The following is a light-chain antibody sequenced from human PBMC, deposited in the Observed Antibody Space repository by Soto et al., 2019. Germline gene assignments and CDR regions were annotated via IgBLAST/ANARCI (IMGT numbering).Light chain of an antibody. CDR1: SSDVGGYNY. J-gene: IGLJ3*02. Sequence: QSVLTQPRSVSGSPGQSVTISCTGTSSDVGGYNYVSWYQQYPGKAPKLVLYDVTKRPSGVPDRFSGSKSGNTASLTISGLQAEDEADYYCCSYAGTYTWVFGGGTKVTVL. CDR2: DVT. V-gene: IGLV2-11*01. CDR3: CSYAGTYTWV.